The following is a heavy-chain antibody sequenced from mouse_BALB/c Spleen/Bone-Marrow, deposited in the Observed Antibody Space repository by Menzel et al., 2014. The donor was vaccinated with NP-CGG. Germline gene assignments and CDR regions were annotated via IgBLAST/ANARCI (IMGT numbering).Heavy chain of an antibody. Sequence: VQLQQSGAELVKPGASVKLSCTASGFNIKDTYMHWVKQRPERGLEWIGRIDPANGNTKYDPKFQGKATITADTSSNTAYLQLSSLTSEDTAVYYCASYYYGSSTFAYWGQGTLVTVFA. CDR3: ASYYYGSSTFAY. D-gene: IGHD1-1*01. CDR1: GFNIKDTY. CDR2: IDPANGNT. J-gene: IGHJ3*01. V-gene: IGHV14-3*02.